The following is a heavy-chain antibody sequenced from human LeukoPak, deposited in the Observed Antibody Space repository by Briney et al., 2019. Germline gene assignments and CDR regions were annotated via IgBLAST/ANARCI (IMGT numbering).Heavy chain of an antibody. CDR1: GGTFSSYA. Sequence: GASVKVSCKASGGTFSSYAISWVRQAPGQGLEWMGRIIPIFGTANYAQKFQGRVTITTDESTSTAYMELSSLRSEDTAVYYCARAYDFWSGLLGAFDIWGQGTMATVSS. CDR2: IIPIFGTA. CDR3: ARAYDFWSGLLGAFDI. V-gene: IGHV1-69*05. D-gene: IGHD3-3*01. J-gene: IGHJ3*02.